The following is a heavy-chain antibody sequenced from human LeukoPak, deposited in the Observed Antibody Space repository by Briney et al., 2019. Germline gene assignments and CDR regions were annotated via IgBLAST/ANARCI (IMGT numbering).Heavy chain of an antibody. Sequence: KTSETLSLTCTVSGGSISSGGYYWSWIRQHPGKGLEWIGYIYYSGSTYYNPSLKSRVTISVDTSKNQFSLKLSPVTAADTAVYYCARGGGDWVSADYWGQGTLVTVSS. J-gene: IGHJ4*02. CDR2: IYYSGST. V-gene: IGHV4-31*03. CDR3: ARGGGDWVSADY. CDR1: GGSISSGGYY. D-gene: IGHD2-21*02.